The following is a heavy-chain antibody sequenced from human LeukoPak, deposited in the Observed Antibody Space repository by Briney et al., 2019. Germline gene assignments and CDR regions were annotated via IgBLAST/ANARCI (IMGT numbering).Heavy chain of an antibody. CDR1: GYTFTSYG. V-gene: IGHV1-18*01. CDR2: ISAYNGNT. J-gene: IGHJ4*02. CDR3: ARDQLPNIVVVPARSASFDY. D-gene: IGHD2-2*01. Sequence: ASVKVSCMASGYTFTSYGISWVRQAPGQGLEWMGWISAYNGNTNYAQKLQGRVTMTTDSSTSTAYMELRSLRSDDTAVYYCARDQLPNIVVVPARSASFDYWGQGTLVTVSS.